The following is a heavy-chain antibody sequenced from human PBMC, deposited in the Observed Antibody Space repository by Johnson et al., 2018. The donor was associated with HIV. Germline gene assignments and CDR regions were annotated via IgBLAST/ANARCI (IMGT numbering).Heavy chain of an antibody. J-gene: IGHJ3*02. V-gene: IGHV3-30-3*01. CDR2: ISYDGSNK. D-gene: IGHD1-26*01. Sequence: QVQLVESGGGVVQPGRSLRLSCAASGFTFSSYDMHWVRQAPGKGLEWVAVISYDGSNKYYADSVKGRFTISRDNSKNTLYLQMNSLRAEDTAVYYCAKDRLYSGSYSDSFDIWGQGTMVTVSS. CDR1: GFTFSSYD. CDR3: AKDRLYSGSYSDSFDI.